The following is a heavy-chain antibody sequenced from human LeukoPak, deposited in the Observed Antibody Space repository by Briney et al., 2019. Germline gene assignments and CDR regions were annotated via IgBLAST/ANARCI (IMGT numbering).Heavy chain of an antibody. J-gene: IGHJ4*02. CDR2: INPNSGGT. V-gene: IGHV1-2*02. CDR3: ARPAGGSGYYYFDY. Sequence: ASVKVSCKASGYTLTGYYMHWVRQAPGQGREWMGWINPNSGGTNYAQKCQGRVTMTRDTSISTAYMELSRLRSDDTAVYYCARPAGGSGYYYFDYWGQGTLVTVSS. D-gene: IGHD3-22*01. CDR1: GYTLTGYY.